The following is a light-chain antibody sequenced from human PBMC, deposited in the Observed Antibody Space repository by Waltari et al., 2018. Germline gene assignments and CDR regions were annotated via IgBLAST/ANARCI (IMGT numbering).Light chain of an antibody. CDR3: NSYAGISSLV. CDR2: DVS. CDR1: RSDVGFYNY. V-gene: IGLV2-14*01. Sequence: QSALTQPASVSGSPGQSITISCTGTRSDVGFYNYVSWYQQHPGKAPKLMIYDVSDRPSGVSNRFSGSKSGNTASLTISVLQADDEADYYCNSYAGISSLVFGGGTKLTVL. J-gene: IGLJ3*02.